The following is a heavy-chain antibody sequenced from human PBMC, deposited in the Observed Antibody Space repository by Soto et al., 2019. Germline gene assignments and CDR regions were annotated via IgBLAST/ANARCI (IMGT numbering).Heavy chain of an antibody. J-gene: IGHJ4*02. CDR3: ARRLAVAGRFDY. CDR1: GGSFSNTNYY. Sequence: PSETLSLTCTVSGGSFSNTNYYWDWIRQPPGKGLEWIGTIFYSGTTYYNPSLMSRATISVDTSKNQFSLKLSSVTAADTSVFFCARRLAVAGRFDYWSQGTLVTVSS. D-gene: IGHD6-19*01. V-gene: IGHV4-39*01. CDR2: IFYSGTT.